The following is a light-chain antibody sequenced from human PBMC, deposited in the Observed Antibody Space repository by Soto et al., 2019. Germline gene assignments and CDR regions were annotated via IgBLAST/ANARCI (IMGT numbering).Light chain of an antibody. Sequence: QSVLTQPASVSGSPGQSITISCTGTSSDVGNYILVSWYQHHPGKAPKLMIYEGSKRPSGVSNRFSGSKSGNTASLTISGLQAEDEADYYCCSYAGSSIVIFGGGTKVTVL. CDR3: CSYAGSSIVI. V-gene: IGLV2-23*01. CDR2: EGS. CDR1: SSDVGNYIL. J-gene: IGLJ2*01.